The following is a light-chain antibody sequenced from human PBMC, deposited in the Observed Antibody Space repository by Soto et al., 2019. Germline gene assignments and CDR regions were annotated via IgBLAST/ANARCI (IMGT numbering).Light chain of an antibody. Sequence: QSVLTQPPSVSGTPGQRVTISCSGSSSNIGSNIVNWYQQFPGTAPRLLIYNINQRPSGVPDRFSGSKSGTSASLAISALQSEDAADYYCTAWDDRLKGPVLGNGTKVTV. J-gene: IGLJ1*01. CDR3: TAWDDRLKGPV. CDR2: NIN. CDR1: SSNIGSNI. V-gene: IGLV1-44*01.